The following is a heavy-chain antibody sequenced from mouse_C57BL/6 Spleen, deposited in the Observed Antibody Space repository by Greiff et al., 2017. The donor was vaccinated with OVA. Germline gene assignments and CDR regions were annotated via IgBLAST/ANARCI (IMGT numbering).Heavy chain of an antibody. CDR3: ARGDHLSGQYAMDY. Sequence: EVKLQQSGPELVKPGASVKISCKASGYTFTDYYMNWVKQSHGKSLEWIGDINPNNGGTSYNQKFKGKATLTVDKSSSTAYMELRSLTSEDSAVYYCARGDHLSGQYAMDYWGQGTSVTVSS. D-gene: IGHD3-2*02. V-gene: IGHV1-26*01. CDR2: INPNNGGT. CDR1: GYTFTDYY. J-gene: IGHJ4*01.